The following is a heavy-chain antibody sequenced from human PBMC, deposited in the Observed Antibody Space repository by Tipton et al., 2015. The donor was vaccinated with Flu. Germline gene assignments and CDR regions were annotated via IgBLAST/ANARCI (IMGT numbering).Heavy chain of an antibody. Sequence: SLRLSCAASGFTFSSYSMNWVRQAPGKGLEWVSSISSSSSYIYYADSVKGRFTISRDNAKNSLYLQMNSLRAEDTAVYYCARDLAADIVVVHYYYYGMDVWGQGTTVTVSS. CDR3: ARDLAADIVVVHYYYYGMDV. V-gene: IGHV3-21*01. J-gene: IGHJ6*02. D-gene: IGHD2-2*01. CDR2: ISSSSSYI. CDR1: GFTFSSYS.